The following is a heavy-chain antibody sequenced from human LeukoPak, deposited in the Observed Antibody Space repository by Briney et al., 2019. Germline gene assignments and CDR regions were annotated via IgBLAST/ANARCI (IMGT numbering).Heavy chain of an antibody. CDR1: GFTVSSNY. D-gene: IGHD2-21*02. Sequence: PGGSLRLSCVGSGFTVSSNYMSWVRQAPGKGLEWVSVIYSGSSADYADSVKGRFTISRDNSKNTLYLQMNSLRAEDTAVYYCATGGDHPYWGPGTLVTVSS. V-gene: IGHV3-53*01. J-gene: IGHJ1*01. CDR3: ATGGDHPY. CDR2: IYSGSSA.